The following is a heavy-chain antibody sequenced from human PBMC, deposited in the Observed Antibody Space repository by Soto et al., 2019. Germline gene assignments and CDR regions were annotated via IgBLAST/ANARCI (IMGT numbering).Heavy chain of an antibody. Sequence: VQLLESGGGLVQPGGSLRLSCAASGFTFGNYAMSWVRQAPGKGLEWVAAISGNSDATYYADSVKGRFTISRDNSKNTLYLQLNTLRGDDTAVYFCAVPTGIEVTGPDYWGQGALVSVSS. CDR1: GFTFGNYA. CDR2: ISGNSDAT. D-gene: IGHD6-19*01. CDR3: AVPTGIEVTGPDY. V-gene: IGHV3-23*01. J-gene: IGHJ4*02.